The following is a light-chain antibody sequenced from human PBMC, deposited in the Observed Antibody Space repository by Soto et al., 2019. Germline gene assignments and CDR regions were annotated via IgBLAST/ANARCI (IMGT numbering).Light chain of an antibody. CDR3: HQSFTSPWT. CDR1: QSVLSTSNNKNY. V-gene: IGKV4-1*01. Sequence: DIVMTQSPDSLAVSLGERATFNCKSSQSVLSTSNNKNYLAWYQHKPGQPPKLLIYWASTREPGVPDRFSGRGSGTDVTLTISSLQAEDVAVYYCHQSFTSPWTFGQGTKVEI. J-gene: IGKJ1*01. CDR2: WAS.